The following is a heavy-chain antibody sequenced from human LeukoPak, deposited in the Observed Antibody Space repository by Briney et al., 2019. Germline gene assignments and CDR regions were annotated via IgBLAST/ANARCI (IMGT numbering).Heavy chain of an antibody. D-gene: IGHD2-15*01. Sequence: GGSLRLSCAASGFTFSTYAMTWVRQAPGRGLEWVSTIRGSGGSTYYADSVKGRFTISRDISKNTLYLQMNNLRAEDTAVYYCARYCSGGNCYSGLVYWGQGTLVAVSS. CDR2: IRGSGGST. J-gene: IGHJ4*02. CDR1: GFTFSTYA. V-gene: IGHV3-23*01. CDR3: ARYCSGGNCYSGLVY.